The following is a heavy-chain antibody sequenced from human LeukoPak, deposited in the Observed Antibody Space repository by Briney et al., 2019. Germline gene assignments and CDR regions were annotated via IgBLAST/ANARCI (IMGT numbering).Heavy chain of an antibody. D-gene: IGHD1-26*01. Sequence: GGSLRLSCTVSGFTFSNSWMSWVRQAPGKGLEWVANIRHDGTENFYGGSVKGRFTISRDNANNALYLQMNSLRVEDTAVYYCARGRVGHTGNFDYWGQGTLVTVSS. J-gene: IGHJ4*02. CDR3: ARGRVGHTGNFDY. CDR1: GFTFSNSW. V-gene: IGHV3-7*04. CDR2: IRHDGTEN.